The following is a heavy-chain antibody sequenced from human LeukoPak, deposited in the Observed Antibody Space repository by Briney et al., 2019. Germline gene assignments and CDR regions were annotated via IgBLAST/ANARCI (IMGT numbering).Heavy chain of an antibody. CDR1: GFTFSSYW. V-gene: IGHV3-7*01. D-gene: IGHD6-6*01. J-gene: IGHJ6*03. CDR2: IKQDGSEK. Sequence: GGSLRLSCAASGFTFSSYWMSWVRQAPGKGLEWVANIKQDGSEKYYVGSVKGRFTISRDNAKNSLYLQMNSLRAEDTAVYYCARDQRSSSDYYYYYYMDVWGKGTTVTVSS. CDR3: ARDQRSSSDYYYYYYMDV.